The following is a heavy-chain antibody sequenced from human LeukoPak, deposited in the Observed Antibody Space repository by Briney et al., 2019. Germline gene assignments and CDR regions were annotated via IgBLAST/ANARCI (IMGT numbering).Heavy chain of an antibody. Sequence: GRSLRLSCAASGFTFSSYGMHWVRQAPGKGLEWVAVISYDGSNKYYADSVKGRFTISRDNSKNTLYLQMNSLRAEDTAVYYCVGTWIQLWAFDYWGQGTLVTVSS. J-gene: IGHJ4*02. CDR3: VGTWIQLWAFDY. CDR1: GFTFSSYG. D-gene: IGHD5-18*01. V-gene: IGHV3-30*03. CDR2: ISYDGSNK.